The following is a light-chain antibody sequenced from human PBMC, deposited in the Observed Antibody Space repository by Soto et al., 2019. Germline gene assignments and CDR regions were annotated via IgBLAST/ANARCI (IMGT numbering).Light chain of an antibody. CDR3: SSYTTTTRL. V-gene: IGLV2-14*01. CDR1: SSDIGSNNY. J-gene: IGLJ3*02. Sequence: QSALTQPTSVSGSSGESITISCTGTSSDIGSNNYVSWFQQRPGKAATLIIYEVSNRPSGVSTHFSGSKSGNTASLTISGLLPEDEADYYCSSYTTTTRLFGGGTKLTVL. CDR2: EVS.